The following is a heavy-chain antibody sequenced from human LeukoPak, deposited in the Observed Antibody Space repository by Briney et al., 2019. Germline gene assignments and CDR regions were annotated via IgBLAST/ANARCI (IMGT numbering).Heavy chain of an antibody. J-gene: IGHJ3*02. CDR2: IYYSGST. CDR1: GGSINNHY. V-gene: IGHV4-59*11. Sequence: SETLSLTCTVSGGSINNHYWSWIRQPPGKGLEWIGYIYYSGSTNYNPSLKSRLTISVDTSKNQFSPRLNSVTAADTAVYYCAREKGSHAFDIWGQGTMVTVSS. CDR3: AREKGSHAFDI.